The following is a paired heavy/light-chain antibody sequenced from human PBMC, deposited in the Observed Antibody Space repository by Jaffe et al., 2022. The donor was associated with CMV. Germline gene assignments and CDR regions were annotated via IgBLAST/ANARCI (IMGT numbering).Light chain of an antibody. CDR3: QSYDSSLSGRGYV. V-gene: IGLV1-40*01. CDR2: GNS. CDR1: SSNIGAGYD. J-gene: IGLJ1*01. Sequence: QSVLTQPPSVSGAPGQRVTISCTGSSSNIGAGYDVHWYQQLPGTAPKLLIYGNSNRPSGVPDRFSGSKSGTSASLAITGLQAEDEADYYCQSYDSSLSGRGYVFGTGTKVTVL.
Heavy chain of an antibody. J-gene: IGHJ3*02. CDR1: GYSFTSYW. CDR2: IDPSDSYT. CDR3: ARQADPYYYDSSGYYYDAFDI. D-gene: IGHD3-22*01. V-gene: IGHV5-10-1*03. Sequence: EVQLVQSGAEVKKPGESLRISCKGSGYSFTSYWISWVRQMPGKGLEWMGRIDPSDSYTNYSPSFQGHVTISADKSISTAYLQWSSLKASDTAMYYCARQADPYYYDSSGYYYDAFDIWGQGTMVTVSS.